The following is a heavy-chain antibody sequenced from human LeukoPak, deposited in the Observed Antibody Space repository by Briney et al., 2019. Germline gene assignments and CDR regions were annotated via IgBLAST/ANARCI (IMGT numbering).Heavy chain of an antibody. Sequence: SETLSLTCTVSGGSISSYYWSWIRQPPGKGLEWIGYIYTSGSTNYNPSLKSRVTISVDTSKNQFSLKLSSVTAADTAVYYCARHHLAAAGNYYYYMDVWGKGTTVTVSS. CDR2: IYTSGST. J-gene: IGHJ6*03. V-gene: IGHV4-4*09. CDR3: ARHHLAAAGNYYYYMDV. CDR1: GGSISSYY. D-gene: IGHD6-13*01.